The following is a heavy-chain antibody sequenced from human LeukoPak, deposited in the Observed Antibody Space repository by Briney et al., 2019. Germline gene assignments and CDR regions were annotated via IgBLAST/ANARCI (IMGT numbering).Heavy chain of an antibody. CDR3: AELGITMIGGV. CDR2: ISYDGSNK. D-gene: IGHD3-10*02. Sequence: GGSLRLSCAASGFSFRTYGMRWVRQAPGKGLEWVAVISYDGSNKYYADSVKGRFTISRDNAKNSLYLQMNSLRAEDTAVYYCAELGITMIGGVWGKGTTVTISS. CDR1: GFSFRTYG. V-gene: IGHV3-30*18. J-gene: IGHJ6*04.